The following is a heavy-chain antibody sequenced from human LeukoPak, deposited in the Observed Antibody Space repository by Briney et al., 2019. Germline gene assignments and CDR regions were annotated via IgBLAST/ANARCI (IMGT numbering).Heavy chain of an antibody. V-gene: IGHV4-59*08. CDR1: GGSISSYY. D-gene: IGHD2-2*01. J-gene: IGHJ4*02. CDR3: ARGTSYTADY. Sequence: SETLSLTCTVSGGSISSYYWSWIRQPPGKGLEWIGYIYYSGSTNYNPSLKSRVTISVDTSKNQFSLRLSSVTAADTAVYYCARGTSYTADYWGQGTLVTVSS. CDR2: IYYSGST.